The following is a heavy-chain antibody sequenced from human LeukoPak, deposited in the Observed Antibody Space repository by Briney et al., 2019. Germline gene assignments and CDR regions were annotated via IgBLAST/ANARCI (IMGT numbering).Heavy chain of an antibody. CDR1: GGSISSYY. D-gene: IGHD3-10*01. CDR2: IYYSGST. CDR3: ARRKLWFGEGWFDP. Sequence: SETLSLTCTVSGGSISSYYWSWIRQPPGKGLEWIGYIYYSGSTNYNPSLKSRVTISVDTSKNQFSLKLSSVTAADTAVYYCARRKLWFGEGWFDPWGQGTLVTVSS. V-gene: IGHV4-59*12. J-gene: IGHJ5*02.